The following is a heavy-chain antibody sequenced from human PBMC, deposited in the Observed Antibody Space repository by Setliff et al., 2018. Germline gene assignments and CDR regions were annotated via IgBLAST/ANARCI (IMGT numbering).Heavy chain of an antibody. D-gene: IGHD2-21*01. CDR1: GGTFSSYA. CDR3: ARVTYCGGDCYSFDY. Sequence: GASVKVSCKASGGTFSSYAISWVRQAPGQGLEWMGWISAYNGNTNYAQKLQGRVTMTTDTSTSTAYVELRSLRSDDTAVYFCARVTYCGGDCYSFDYWGQGTLVTVSS. V-gene: IGHV1-18*01. CDR2: ISAYNGNT. J-gene: IGHJ4*02.